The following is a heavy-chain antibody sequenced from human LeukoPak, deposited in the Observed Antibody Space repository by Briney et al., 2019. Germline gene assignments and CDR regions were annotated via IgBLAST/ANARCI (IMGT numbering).Heavy chain of an antibody. D-gene: IGHD1-14*01. CDR2: IIPISGTA. V-gene: IGHV1-69*06. CDR3: ARLRLTPPSFDY. Sequence: ASVKVSCKASGGTFSSYAISWVRQAPGQGLEWMGGIIPISGTADYAQKFQGRVTTTADKFTSTAYMELSSLRSEDTAVYYCARLRLTPPSFDYWGQGTLVTVSS. J-gene: IGHJ4*02. CDR1: GGTFSSYA.